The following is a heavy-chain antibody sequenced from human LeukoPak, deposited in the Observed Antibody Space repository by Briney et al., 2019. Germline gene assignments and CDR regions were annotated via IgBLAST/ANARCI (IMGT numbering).Heavy chain of an antibody. CDR3: AREQYQLLFYYYYYMVV. CDR2: ISRSNSYI. V-gene: IGHV3-21*01. Sequence: GGSLRLSCAASGFTFSSYSMNWVRQAPGKGLEWVSSISRSNSYIYYADSVKGRVTISRDNAKNSLYLQRNSLRAQDTAVYYCAREQYQLLFYYYYYMVVWGKRATLTVS. J-gene: IGHJ6*03. D-gene: IGHD2-2*01. CDR1: GFTFSSYS.